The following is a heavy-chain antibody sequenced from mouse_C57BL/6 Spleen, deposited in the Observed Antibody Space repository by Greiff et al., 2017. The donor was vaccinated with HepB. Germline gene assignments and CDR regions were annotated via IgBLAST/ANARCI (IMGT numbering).Heavy chain of an antibody. CDR3: ARSLDY. CDR1: GYTFTSYW. V-gene: IGHV1-55*01. Sequence: VKLQQPGAELVKPGASVKMSCKASGYTFTSYWITWVKQRPGQGLEWIGDIYPGSGSTNYNQKFKDKATLTVDKSSSTAYMQLSSLTSEDSAVYYCARSLDYWGQGTTLTVSS. CDR2: IYPGSGST. J-gene: IGHJ2*01.